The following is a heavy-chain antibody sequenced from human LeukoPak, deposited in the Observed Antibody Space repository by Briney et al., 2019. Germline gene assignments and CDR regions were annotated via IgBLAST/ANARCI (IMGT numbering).Heavy chain of an antibody. J-gene: IGHJ6*02. CDR1: GDTFITYT. D-gene: IGHD1-26*01. CDR3: ARVRGSADYYGMDV. CDR2: VIPSLDVS. Sequence: ASVKVSCKASGDTFITYTFSWVRQAPGQGLEWMGRVIPSLDVSNYAEKFQGRVTINADKSSSTTYMELTSLRSEDTAVYYCARVRGSADYYGMDVWGQGTTVTVSS. V-gene: IGHV1-69*02.